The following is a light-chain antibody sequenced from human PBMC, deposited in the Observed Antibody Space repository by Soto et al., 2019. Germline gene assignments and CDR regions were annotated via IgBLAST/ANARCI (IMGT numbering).Light chain of an antibody. CDR2: DTS. V-gene: IGKV3-15*01. Sequence: EIVLTQSPATLSLSPGERATLSCRASQSVSSYLACYQQKPGQAPRLLIYDTSTRATGVPARFSGSRSGTEFTLTINSLQSEDFAVYYCQRYNNWPLTFGGGTKVDIK. J-gene: IGKJ4*01. CDR3: QRYNNWPLT. CDR1: QSVSSY.